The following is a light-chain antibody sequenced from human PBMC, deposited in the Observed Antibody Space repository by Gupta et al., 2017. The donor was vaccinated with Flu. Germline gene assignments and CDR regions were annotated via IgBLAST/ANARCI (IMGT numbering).Light chain of an antibody. CDR3: QSYDSSNRV. CDR2: EDN. Sequence: NFMLTQPHSLSESAGKTVTISCTRSSGSIASNYVQWYQQRPGSAPTTVIYEDNQRPSGVPDRFSGSIDSSSNSASLTISGLKTEDEADYYCQSYDSSNRVFGGGTKLTVL. J-gene: IGLJ3*02. V-gene: IGLV6-57*03. CDR1: SGSIASNY.